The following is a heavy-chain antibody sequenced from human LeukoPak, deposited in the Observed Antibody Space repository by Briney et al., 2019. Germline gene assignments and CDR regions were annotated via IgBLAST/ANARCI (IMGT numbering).Heavy chain of an antibody. J-gene: IGHJ6*02. V-gene: IGHV3-23*01. D-gene: IGHD6-13*01. CDR3: AKDVKQPNGYYGMDV. Sequence: GGSLRLSCAASGFTFSSYAMSWVRQAPGKGLEWVSAISGSGGSTFYADSVKGRFTISRDNSKNTLYLQMNSLRAEDTAVYYCAKDVKQPNGYYGMDVWGQGTTVTVSS. CDR1: GFTFSSYA. CDR2: ISGSGGST.